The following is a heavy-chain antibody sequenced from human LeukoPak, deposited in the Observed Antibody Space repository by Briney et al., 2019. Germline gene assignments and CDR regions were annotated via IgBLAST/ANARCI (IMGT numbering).Heavy chain of an antibody. J-gene: IGHJ3*02. V-gene: IGHV3-23*01. CDR1: GYTFSSFA. CDR2: VSVGGVST. Sequence: GGSLRLSCAASGYTFSSFAMSWVRQAPGKGLEWVSSVSVGGVSTYYAKSVKGRFTISRDNSKNTLYLQMNGLRVEDTAIYYCAEVYEQWLLEGHLGFDIWGQGTLVTVSS. D-gene: IGHD6-19*01. CDR3: AEVYEQWLLEGHLGFDI.